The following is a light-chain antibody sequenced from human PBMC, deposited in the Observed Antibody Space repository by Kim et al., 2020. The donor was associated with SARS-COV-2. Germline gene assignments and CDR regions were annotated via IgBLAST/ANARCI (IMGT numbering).Light chain of an antibody. J-gene: IGLJ1*01. CDR3: QSYDSNLRACV. Sequence: RCTIFCAGSSSNIGAGYDVNWYQQFPGTAPKFLIYGNTNRPSGVPDRFSGTKSGTSASLAITGLQAEDEADYYCQSYDSNLRACVFGTGTKVTVL. V-gene: IGLV1-40*01. CDR1: SSNIGAGYD. CDR2: GNT.